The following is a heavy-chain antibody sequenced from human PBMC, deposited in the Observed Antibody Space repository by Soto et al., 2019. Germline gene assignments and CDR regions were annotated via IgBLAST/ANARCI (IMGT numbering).Heavy chain of an antibody. V-gene: IGHV4-59*01. CDR3: ARDRRYGMDV. Sequence: PSETRSLTCTVSGGSISSYYWSWIRQPPGKGLEWIGYIYYSGSTNYNPSLKSRVTISVDTSKNQFSLKLSSVTAADTAVYYCARDRRYGMDVWGQGTTVTVSS. CDR2: IYYSGST. CDR1: GGSISSYY. J-gene: IGHJ6*02.